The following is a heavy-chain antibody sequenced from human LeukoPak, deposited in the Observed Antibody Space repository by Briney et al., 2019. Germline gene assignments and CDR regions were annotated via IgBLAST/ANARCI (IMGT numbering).Heavy chain of an antibody. CDR1: GGSISSGDYY. V-gene: IGHV4-30-4*08. D-gene: IGHD2-2*01. CDR3: ARESIVVVPAAMRGGNFDY. CDR2: IYYSGST. J-gene: IGHJ4*02. Sequence: PSETLSLTXTVSGGSISSGDYYWSWIRQPPGKGLEWIGCIYYSGSTYHNPSLKSRVTISADTSKNQFSLKLSSVTAADTAVYYCARESIVVVPAAMRGGNFDYWGQGTLVTVSS.